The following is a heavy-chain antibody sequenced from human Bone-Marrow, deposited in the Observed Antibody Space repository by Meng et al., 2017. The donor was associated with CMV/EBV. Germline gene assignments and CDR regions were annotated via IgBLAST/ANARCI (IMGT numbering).Heavy chain of an antibody. Sequence: TDYGIGWVRQMPGKGLEWVGNIYPGDSDTRYSPSFQGQVTISADKSISTAYLQWDSLKASDTAMYYCARRGSQCSGGTCYPNWFDSWGQGTLVTVSS. D-gene: IGHD2-15*01. J-gene: IGHJ5*01. CDR2: IYPGDSDT. V-gene: IGHV5-51*01. CDR1: TDYG. CDR3: ARRGSQCSGGTCYPNWFDS.